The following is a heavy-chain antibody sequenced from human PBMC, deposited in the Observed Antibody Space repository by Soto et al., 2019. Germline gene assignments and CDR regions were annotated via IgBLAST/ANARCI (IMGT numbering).Heavy chain of an antibody. J-gene: IGHJ6*03. CDR3: ARDGNSGYDFHYYYYVDV. V-gene: IGHV3-66*01. D-gene: IGHD5-12*01. Sequence: GGSLRLSCAASGFTVSSNYMSWVRQAPGKGLEWVSVIYSGGSTYYAESVKGRFTISRDNSKNTLYLQMNSRRAEDTAVYYCARDGNSGYDFHYYYYVDVWGKGTTVTVSS. CDR1: GFTVSSNY. CDR2: IYSGGST.